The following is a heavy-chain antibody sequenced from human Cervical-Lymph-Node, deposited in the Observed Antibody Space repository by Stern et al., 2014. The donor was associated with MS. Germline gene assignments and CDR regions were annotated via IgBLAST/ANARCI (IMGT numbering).Heavy chain of an antibody. D-gene: IGHD1-1*01. CDR2: INGDGTVS. Sequence: VQLVQSGGGIVPPGGSLMISCVASGFNFRTYWMHWVRQGPGKGLEWVSRINGDGTVSTYADSVRGRFTISRNNANNTMSLQLDNLRVEDTAIYYCASAYRASWGQGTLVTVST. J-gene: IGHJ4*02. CDR3: ASAYRAS. V-gene: IGHV3-74*02. CDR1: GFNFRTYW.